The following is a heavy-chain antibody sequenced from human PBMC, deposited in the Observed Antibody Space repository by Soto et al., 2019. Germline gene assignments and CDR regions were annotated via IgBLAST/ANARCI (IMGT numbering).Heavy chain of an antibody. CDR3: ARAYYDFWSGYYLVGAYGMDV. CDR2: ISAYNGNT. D-gene: IGHD3-3*01. J-gene: IGHJ6*02. CDR1: GYTFTSYR. Sequence: QVQLVQSGAEVKKPGASVKVSCKASGYTFTSYRISWVRQAPGQGLEWMGWISAYNGNTNYAQKLQGRVTMTTDTSTSTAYMELRSLRSDDTAVYYCARAYYDFWSGYYLVGAYGMDVWGQGTTVTVSS. V-gene: IGHV1-18*01.